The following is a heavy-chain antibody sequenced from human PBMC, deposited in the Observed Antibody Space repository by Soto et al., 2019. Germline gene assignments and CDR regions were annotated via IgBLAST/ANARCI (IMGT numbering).Heavy chain of an antibody. CDR3: ARDKDRLQLGGNYYYIMDV. V-gene: IGHV1-69*12. CDR1: GGTFSESA. Sequence: QVQLVQSGAEVKKPGSPVKVSCKASGGTFSESAISWVRQAPGHGLEWMGGIIPIFRTPGYALKFQGRVTITADEPTSTAYMELSGLRSEDPAMYYCARDKDRLQLGGNYYYIMDVWGQGTTVIVSS. J-gene: IGHJ6*02. CDR2: IIPIFRTP. D-gene: IGHD1-1*01.